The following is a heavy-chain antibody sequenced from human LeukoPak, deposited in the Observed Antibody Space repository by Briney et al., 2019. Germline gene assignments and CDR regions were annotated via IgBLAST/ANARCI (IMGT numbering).Heavy chain of an antibody. CDR1: GFIFSSYS. J-gene: IGHJ6*02. Sequence: PGGSLRLSCAASGFIFSSYSMNWVRQAPGKGLEWVSYISSSSSTIYYADSVKGRFTISRDNAKNSLYLQMDSLRDEDTAVYYCARDRGSNDYGDYGNYYYYGMDVWGQGTTVTVSS. D-gene: IGHD4-17*01. CDR2: ISSSSSTI. CDR3: ARDRGSNDYGDYGNYYYYGMDV. V-gene: IGHV3-48*02.